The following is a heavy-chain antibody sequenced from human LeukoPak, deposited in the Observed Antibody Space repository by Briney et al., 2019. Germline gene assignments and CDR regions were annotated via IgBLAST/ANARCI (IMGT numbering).Heavy chain of an antibody. D-gene: IGHD2-2*03. Sequence: GRSLRLSCAASGFTFSSYGMHWVRQAPGKGLEWVAVIWYDGSNKYYADSVKGRFTISRDNSKNTLYLQMNSLRAEDTAVYYCARESALDIVVVPAAIDGYYYYGMDVWGQGTTVTVSS. J-gene: IGHJ6*02. CDR2: IWYDGSNK. CDR1: GFTFSSYG. V-gene: IGHV3-33*01. CDR3: ARESALDIVVVPAAIDGYYYYGMDV.